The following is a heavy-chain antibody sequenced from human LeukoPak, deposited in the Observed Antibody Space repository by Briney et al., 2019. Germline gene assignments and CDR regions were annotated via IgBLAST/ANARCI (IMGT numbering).Heavy chain of an antibody. V-gene: IGHV4-34*01. CDR1: GGSFSGYY. CDR3: ARPRGCGSSRCNNFDY. CDR2: INHSGST. J-gene: IGHJ4*02. Sequence: SETLSLTCAVYGGSFSGYYWSWLRQPPGKGLEWIGEINHSGSTNYNPSLKSRVTISVDTSKNQFSLKLSSVTAADTAVYYCARPRGCGSSRCNNFDYWGQGTLVTVSS. D-gene: IGHD2-2*01.